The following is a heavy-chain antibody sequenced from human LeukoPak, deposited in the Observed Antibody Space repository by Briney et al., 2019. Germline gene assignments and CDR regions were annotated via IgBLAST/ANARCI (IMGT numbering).Heavy chain of an antibody. CDR1: GLSLSTSGVG. CDR2: IYWNDDK. D-gene: IGHD3-9*01. J-gene: IGHJ5*02. V-gene: IGHV2-5*01. CDR3: AHSPPVDYDILTGYIWFDP. Sequence: SGPTLVKPTQTLTLTCTFSGLSLSTSGVGVGWIRQPPGKALEWLALIYWNDDKRYSPSLKSRLTITKDTSKNRVVLTMTNMDPVDTATYYCAHSPPVDYDILTGYIWFDPWGQGTLVTVSS.